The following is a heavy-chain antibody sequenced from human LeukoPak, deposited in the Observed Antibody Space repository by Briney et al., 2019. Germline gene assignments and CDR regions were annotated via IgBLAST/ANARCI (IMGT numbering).Heavy chain of an antibody. V-gene: IGHV1-8*01. CDR2: MNPNSGNT. J-gene: IGHJ6*03. CDR3: ARGRRQQLVGASSRYYYYYMDV. CDR1: GYTFTSYN. Sequence: ASVKVSCKASGYTFTSYNINWVRQATGQGLEWMGWMNPNSGNTGYAQKFQGRVTMTRNTSISTAYMELSSLRSEDTAVYYCARGRRQQLVGASSRYYYYYMDVWGKGTTVTVSS. D-gene: IGHD6-13*01.